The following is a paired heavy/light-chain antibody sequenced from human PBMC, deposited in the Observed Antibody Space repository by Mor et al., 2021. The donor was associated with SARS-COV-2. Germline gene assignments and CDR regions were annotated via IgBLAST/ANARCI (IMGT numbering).Light chain of an antibody. J-gene: IGLJ2*01. CDR3: TSYTTSSTLAVV. V-gene: IGLV2-14*01. CDR1: SSDVGAYNF. Sequence: QSALTQPASVSGSPGQSIAISCTGTSSDVGAYNFVSWYQQSPGKAPRLLIYDVTSRPPGVSDRFSGSKSGNTASLTISGLQAEDEADYYCTSYTTSSTLAVVFGGGTKLTVL. CDR2: DVT.
Heavy chain of an antibody. V-gene: IGHV7-4-1*02. J-gene: IGHJ3*02. D-gene: IGHD3-10*01. Sequence: QVQLVQSGSEVKMPGASVKVSCKASGYTFTRYVMNWVRQAPGQGLEWMGWINSKNENPAYAQGFTGRLVFSVDTSVNTAYLQISSLRAEDTAVYYCARSGGRRGDAFDIWGQGTMVTVSS. CDR2: INSKNENP. CDR1: GYTFTRYV. CDR3: ARSGGRRGDAFDI.